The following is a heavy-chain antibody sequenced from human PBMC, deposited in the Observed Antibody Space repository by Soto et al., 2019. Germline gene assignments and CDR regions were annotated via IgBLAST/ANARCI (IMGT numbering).Heavy chain of an antibody. V-gene: IGHV1-18*01. CDR2: INADDGNT. D-gene: IGHD2-8*01. J-gene: IGHJ6*01. CDR1: GYMFTIYG. Sequence: QVQLVQSGAEVKNRGASVKVSCRALGYMFTIYGIGWARQAPGKGVEWMGWINADDGNTNYAQNFQGRVTLTTDTSTSTADMELTSLTSNDPAVYYCAMVNVNGTVTPQDVWGRATTGTVSS. CDR3: AMVNVNGTVTPQDV.